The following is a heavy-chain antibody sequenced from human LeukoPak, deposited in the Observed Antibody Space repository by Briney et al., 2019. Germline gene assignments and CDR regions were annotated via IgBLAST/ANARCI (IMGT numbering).Heavy chain of an antibody. CDR2: IYYSGTP. D-gene: IGHD3-10*01. Sequence: SETLSLTCTVSGGSINNYYWSWIRQPPGRGLEWIGYIYYSGTPNYNPSLKSRVSISVASSKTQFSLNLSSVTAADTAVYYCARFVVRGYYYMDVWGKGTTVTVSS. CDR3: ARFVVRGYYYMDV. J-gene: IGHJ6*03. CDR1: GGSINNYY. V-gene: IGHV4-59*01.